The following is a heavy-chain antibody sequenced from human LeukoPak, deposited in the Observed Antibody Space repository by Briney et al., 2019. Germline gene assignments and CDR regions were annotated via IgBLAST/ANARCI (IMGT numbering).Heavy chain of an antibody. CDR1: GFTFSSYW. V-gene: IGHV3-74*01. CDR3: AREVGSGSYLAHAFDL. D-gene: IGHD1-26*01. J-gene: IGHJ3*01. Sequence: GGSLRVSCAASGFTFSSYWMHWVRQAPGKGLVWVSRIKSDGSSTIYADSVKGRFTISRDNAKNTLYLQMNSLRAEDTAVYYCAREVGSGSYLAHAFDLWGQGTMVTVSS. CDR2: IKSDGSST.